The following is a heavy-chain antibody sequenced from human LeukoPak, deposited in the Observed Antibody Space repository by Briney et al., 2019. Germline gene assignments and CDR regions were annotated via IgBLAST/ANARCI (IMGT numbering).Heavy chain of an antibody. V-gene: IGHV4-39*01. CDR2: IYYSGST. D-gene: IGHD3-3*01. CDR3: ARHLQSFWSGYPTAFDI. CDR1: GGSISSSSYY. J-gene: IGHJ3*02. Sequence: PSETLSLTCTVSGGSISSSSYYWGWIRQPPGKGLEWVGSIYYSGSTHYNPSLKSLVTISVDTSKNQFSLKLSSVTAADTAVYYCARHLQSFWSGYPTAFDIWGQGTMVTVSS.